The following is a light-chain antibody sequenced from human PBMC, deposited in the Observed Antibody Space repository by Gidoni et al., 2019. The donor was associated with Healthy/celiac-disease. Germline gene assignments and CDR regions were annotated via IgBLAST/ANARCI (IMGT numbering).Light chain of an antibody. CDR1: SSDVGSYNL. CDR3: CSYAGSSTLV. CDR2: EVS. J-gene: IGLJ2*01. Sequence: QPARTQPASVSGSPGQSITISCTGTSSDVGSYNLVSWYQQHPGKAPKLMIYEVSKRPSGVSTRFSGSKSGNTASLTISGLQAEDEADYYCCSYAGSSTLVFGGGTKLTVL. V-gene: IGLV2-23*02.